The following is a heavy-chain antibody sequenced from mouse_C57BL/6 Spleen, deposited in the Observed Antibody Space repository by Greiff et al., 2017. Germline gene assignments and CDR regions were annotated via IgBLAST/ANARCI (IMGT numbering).Heavy chain of an antibody. CDR3: ARRRLTGPFDY. V-gene: IGHV5-6*02. D-gene: IGHD4-1*01. CDR1: GFTFSSYG. CDR2: ISSGGSYT. J-gene: IGHJ2*01. Sequence: EVMLVESGGDLVKPGGSLKLSCAASGFTFSSYGMSWVRQTPDKRLEWVATISSGGSYTYYPDSVKGRFTISRDNAKNTQYLQMSSLKSEDTAMYYCARRRLTGPFDYWGQGTTLTVSS.